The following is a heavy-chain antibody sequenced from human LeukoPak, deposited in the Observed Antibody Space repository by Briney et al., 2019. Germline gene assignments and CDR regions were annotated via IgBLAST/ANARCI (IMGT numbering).Heavy chain of an antibody. CDR3: VGYSSSWYVVDYYSGMDV. V-gene: IGHV3-21*01. CDR2: ISSSSSYI. CDR1: GFTFSSYA. J-gene: IGHJ6*02. Sequence: PGGSLRLSCAAPGFTFSSYAMSWVRQAPGKGLEWVSYISSSSSYIYYADSVKGRFTISRDKAKKSLYLQMNSLRAEDTAVYYCVGYSSSWYVVDYYSGMDVWGQGTTVTVSS. D-gene: IGHD6-13*01.